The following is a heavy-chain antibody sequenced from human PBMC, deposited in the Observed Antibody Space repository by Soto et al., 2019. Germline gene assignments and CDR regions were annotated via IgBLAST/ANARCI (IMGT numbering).Heavy chain of an antibody. D-gene: IGHD3-16*01. J-gene: IGHJ3*02. V-gene: IGHV3-7*04. CDR1: GFTFSSYW. CDR2: IKQDGSEK. CDR3: ARVKFGGVVKSAFDI. Sequence: GESLKISCAASGFTFSSYWMSWVRQAPGKGLEWVANIKQDGSEKYYVDSVKGRFTISRDNAKNSLYLQMNSLRAEDTAVYYCARVKFGGVVKSAFDIWGQGTMVTVSS.